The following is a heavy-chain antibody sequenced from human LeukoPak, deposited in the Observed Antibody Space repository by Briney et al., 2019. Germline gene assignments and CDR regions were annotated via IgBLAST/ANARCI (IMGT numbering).Heavy chain of an antibody. CDR1: GFPFSSYG. J-gene: IGHJ6*02. V-gene: IGHV3-33*08. CDR2: IWYDGSNK. CDR3: ARDIAAAGPGSGMDV. Sequence: GGSLRLSCAASGFPFSSYGMHWVRQAPGKGLEWVAVIWYDGSNKYYADSVKGRFTISRDNSKNTLYLQMNSLRAEDTAVYYCARDIAAAGPGSGMDVWGQGTTVTVSS. D-gene: IGHD6-13*01.